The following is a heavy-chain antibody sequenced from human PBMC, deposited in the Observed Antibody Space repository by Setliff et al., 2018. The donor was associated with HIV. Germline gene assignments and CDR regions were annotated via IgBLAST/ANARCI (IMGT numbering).Heavy chain of an antibody. CDR3: ARTEGSSWYWFDP. J-gene: IGHJ5*02. CDR2: IIPIFGTA. V-gene: IGHV1-69*05. Sequence: GASVKVSCKASGYTFTGYYIHWVRQAPGQGLEWMGGIIPIFGTANYAQKYQGRVTITTDESTSTAYMELSSLRSEDTAVYYCARTEGSSWYWFDPWGQGTLVTVSS. D-gene: IGHD6-13*01. CDR1: GYTFTGYY.